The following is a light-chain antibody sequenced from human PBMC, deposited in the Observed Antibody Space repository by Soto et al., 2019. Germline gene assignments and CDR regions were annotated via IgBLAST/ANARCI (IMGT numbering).Light chain of an antibody. Sequence: QLVLTQSSSASASLGSSVKLTCTLNSGHSNHIIAWHQQQPGKAPRYLMKLESTGSYKKGSGVPDRFSGSSSGADRYLTISTLQFEDEADYYCETWDSNTWVFGGGTKVTVL. CDR1: SGHSNHI. CDR2: LESTGSY. V-gene: IGLV4-60*02. CDR3: ETWDSNTWV. J-gene: IGLJ3*02.